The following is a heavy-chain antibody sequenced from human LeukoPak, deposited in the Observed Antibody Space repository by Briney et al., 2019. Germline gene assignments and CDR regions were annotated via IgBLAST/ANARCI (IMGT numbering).Heavy chain of an antibody. CDR3: ARVPNSGGYYPSDY. D-gene: IGHD3-22*01. J-gene: IGHJ4*02. Sequence: PGGSLRLSCAASGFTFSDYSMNWVRQAPGKGLEWVSFISLSSDTIYYADSVKGRFAVSRDNAKNSLFLQMSSLRDEDTAVYYCARVPNSGGYYPSDYWGQGTLVTVSS. CDR1: GFTFSDYS. CDR2: ISLSSDTI. V-gene: IGHV3-48*02.